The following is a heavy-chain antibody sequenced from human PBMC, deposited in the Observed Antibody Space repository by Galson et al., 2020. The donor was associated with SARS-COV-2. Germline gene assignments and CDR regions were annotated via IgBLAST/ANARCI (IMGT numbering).Heavy chain of an antibody. CDR3: AKDGPHDYGDYGPFDY. J-gene: IGHJ4*02. CDR1: GFTFSSYG. CDR2: ISYDGSNK. V-gene: IGHV3-30*18. Sequence: GGSLRLSCAASGFTFSSYGMHWVRQAPGKGLEWVAVISYDGSNKYYADSVKGRFTISRDNSKNTLYLQMNSLRAEDTAVYYCAKDGPHDYGDYGPFDYWGQGTLVTVSS. D-gene: IGHD4-17*01.